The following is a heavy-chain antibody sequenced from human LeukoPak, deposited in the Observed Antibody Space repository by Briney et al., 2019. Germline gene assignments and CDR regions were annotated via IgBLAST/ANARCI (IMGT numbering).Heavy chain of an antibody. CDR2: INSDGSTT. V-gene: IGHV3-74*01. CDR1: GFTLSSAW. J-gene: IGHJ4*02. CDR3: ARDLTGNVLDY. Sequence: GGSLRLSCAASGFTLSSAWMHWVRQAPGKGLVWVSRINSDGSTTSYADSVKGRFTISRDNAKNTLYLQMNSLRAEDTAVYYCARDLTGNVLDYWGQGTLVTISS. D-gene: IGHD3-10*01.